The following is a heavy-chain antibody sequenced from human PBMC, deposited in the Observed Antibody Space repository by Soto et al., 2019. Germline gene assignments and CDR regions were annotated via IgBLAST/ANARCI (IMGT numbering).Heavy chain of an antibody. D-gene: IGHD3-22*01. CDR1: GGSISSGDYY. J-gene: IGHJ4*02. CDR2: IYYSGST. Sequence: QVQLQESGPGLVKPSQTLSLTCTVSGGSISSGDYYWSWIRQPPGKGLEWIGYIYYSGSTYYNPSLTSRVTISVDTSKNQFSLKLSSVTAADTAVYYCARSPSITMIVVAQVSFDYWGQGTLVTVSS. V-gene: IGHV4-30-4*01. CDR3: ARSPSITMIVVAQVSFDY.